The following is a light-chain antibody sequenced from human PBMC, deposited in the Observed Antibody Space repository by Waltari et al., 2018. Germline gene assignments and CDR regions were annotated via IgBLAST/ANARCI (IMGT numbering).Light chain of an antibody. J-gene: IGKJ2*01. V-gene: IGKV4-1*01. Sequence: DIVMTQSPDTLAVSLGERATINCTSSLTLLYSSNRKNYLAWYPQRPGQPPQLRMYWASTRKSGVPDCFTGSGSGTHFTLTISSLQAEDVATYHCQQYYTTPPTFGQGTKLEI. CDR3: QQYYTTPPT. CDR2: WAS. CDR1: LTLLYSSNRKNY.